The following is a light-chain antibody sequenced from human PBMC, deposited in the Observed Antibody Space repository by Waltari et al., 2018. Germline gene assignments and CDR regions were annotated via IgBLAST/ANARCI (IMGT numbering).Light chain of an antibody. CDR3: SSHSNSGSYVV. J-gene: IGLJ2*01. CDR2: DVS. V-gene: IGLV2-14*03. CDR1: SSDVGRYNY. Sequence: QSALTQPASVSGSPGQSITISCTGTSSDVGRYNYVSWYQQHPGNAPKLMIYDVSYRPSGVSDRFSGSKSGNTASLTISGLQAEDEADYYCSSHSNSGSYVVFGGGTKLTVL.